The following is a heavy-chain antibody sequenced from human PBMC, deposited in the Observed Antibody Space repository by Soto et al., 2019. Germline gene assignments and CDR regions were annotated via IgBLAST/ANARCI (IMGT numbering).Heavy chain of an antibody. CDR2: IIGNSAEI. CDR1: GFIFSTYA. J-gene: IGHJ4*02. D-gene: IGHD3-22*01. CDR3: AKDRQPDGSWPFDY. V-gene: IGHV3-23*01. Sequence: PGGSLRLSCEASGFIFSTYAMSWVRQAPGKGLEWAAGIIGNSAEIRYADSVKGRFTISRDNSKKTLFLQMFSLRAEDTAIYYCAKDRQPDGSWPFDYWGQGTLVTVSS.